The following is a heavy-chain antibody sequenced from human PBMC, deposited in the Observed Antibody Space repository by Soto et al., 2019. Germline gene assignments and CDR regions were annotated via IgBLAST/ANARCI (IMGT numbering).Heavy chain of an antibody. D-gene: IGHD2-15*01. Sequence: ASVKVSCKASGYTFTSYYMHWVRQAPGQGLEWMGIINPSGGSTSYAQKFQGGVTMTRDTSTSTVYMELSSLRSEDTAVYYCARDGYCSGGSCYVYYFDYWGQGTLVTVSS. J-gene: IGHJ4*02. CDR3: ARDGYCSGGSCYVYYFDY. V-gene: IGHV1-46*03. CDR2: INPSGGST. CDR1: GYTFTSYY.